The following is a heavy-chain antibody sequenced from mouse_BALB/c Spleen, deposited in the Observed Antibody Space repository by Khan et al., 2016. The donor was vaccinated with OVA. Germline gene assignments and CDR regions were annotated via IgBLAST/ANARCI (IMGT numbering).Heavy chain of an antibody. CDR1: GFSLTNYD. V-gene: IGHV2-9-2*01. CDR2: IWTDGGT. D-gene: IGHD1-1*01. J-gene: IGHJ3*01. Sequence: QVQLKQSGPGLAASSQSLSIICTVSGFSLTNYDINWIRQPPGKGLEWLGVIWTDGGTNYNSAFMSRLSISKDISKSQVYLKMISQESDDTPIYYCESYYYGRSYGAYWCQGTLVTVST. CDR3: ESYYYGRSYGAY.